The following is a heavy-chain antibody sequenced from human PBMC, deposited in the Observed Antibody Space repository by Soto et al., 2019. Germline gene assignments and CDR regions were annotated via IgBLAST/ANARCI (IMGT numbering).Heavy chain of an antibody. D-gene: IGHD3-16*02. CDR3: ARLEGYDYVWGSYRYYFDY. CDR2: IYYSGST. J-gene: IGHJ4*02. CDR1: GGSISSSSYY. V-gene: IGHV4-39*01. Sequence: QLQLQESGPGLVKPSETLSLTCTVSGGSISSSSYYWGWIRQPPGKGLEWIGSIYYSGSTYYNPSLKGRVTISLDTSKNQFSLRLSSVTAADTAVYYCARLEGYDYVWGSYRYYFDYWGQGTLVTVSS.